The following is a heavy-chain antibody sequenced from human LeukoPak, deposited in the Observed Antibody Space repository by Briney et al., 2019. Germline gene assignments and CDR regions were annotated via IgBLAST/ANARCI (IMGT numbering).Heavy chain of an antibody. CDR2: IIPIFGTA. CDR1: GYTFTGYY. Sequence: GASVKVSCKASGYTFTGYYMHWVRQAPGQGLEWMGGIIPIFGTANYAQKFQGRVTITADESTSTAYMELSSLRSEDTAVYYCARSSAVVTSSFDYWGQGTLVTVSS. CDR3: ARSSAVVTSSFDY. D-gene: IGHD4-23*01. V-gene: IGHV1-69*13. J-gene: IGHJ4*02.